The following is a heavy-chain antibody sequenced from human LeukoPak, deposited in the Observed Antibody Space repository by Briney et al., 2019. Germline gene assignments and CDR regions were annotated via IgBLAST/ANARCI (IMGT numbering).Heavy chain of an antibody. J-gene: IGHJ4*02. V-gene: IGHV1-2*02. CDR2: INPNTGAT. Sequence: ASVKVSCKTSGYNFTGYYMHWVRQASGQGLEWMGWINPNTGATNYAQKFQGRVTMTRDTSISTVYVELSWLRSDDTAIYYCTRHNYQFDFSSWGQGTLVTVSS. CDR3: TRHNYQFDFSS. D-gene: IGHD2-2*01. CDR1: GYNFTGYY.